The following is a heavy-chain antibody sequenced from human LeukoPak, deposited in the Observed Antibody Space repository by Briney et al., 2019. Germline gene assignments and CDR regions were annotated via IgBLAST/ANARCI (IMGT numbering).Heavy chain of an antibody. J-gene: IGHJ3*02. CDR2: IGWDDDK. V-gene: IGHV2-70*11. CDR3: ARIHDSSGYYYWAFDI. D-gene: IGHD3-22*01. Sequence: ESGPTLVNPTQTLTLTCTFSGFSLSTSGMCVSWIRQPPGKALEWLARIGWDDDKYYSTSLKTRLTISKDTSKNQVVLTMTNMDPVDTATYYCARIHDSSGYYYWAFDIWGQGTMVTVSS. CDR1: GFSLSTSGMC.